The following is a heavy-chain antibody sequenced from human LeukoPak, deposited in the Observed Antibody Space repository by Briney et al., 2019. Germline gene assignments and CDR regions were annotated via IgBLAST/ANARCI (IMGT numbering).Heavy chain of an antibody. CDR3: AKALRITMVRGAQDY. CDR1: GFTFSSYS. CDR2: ISGSGGST. J-gene: IGHJ4*02. V-gene: IGHV3-23*01. D-gene: IGHD3-10*01. Sequence: RGSLRLSCAASGFTFSSYSMNWVRQAPGKGLEWVSAISGSGGSTYYADSVKGRFTISRDNSKNTLYLQMNSLRAEDTAVYYCAKALRITMVRGAQDYWGQGTLVTVSS.